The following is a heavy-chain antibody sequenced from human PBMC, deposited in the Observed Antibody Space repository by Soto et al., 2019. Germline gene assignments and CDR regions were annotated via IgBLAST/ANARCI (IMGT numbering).Heavy chain of an antibody. J-gene: IGHJ4*02. D-gene: IGHD2-2*01. Sequence: VQLVQSGPEVKKPGASVNVSCKASGYAFTDYYIHWVRQAPGQRPEWMGWINPKSGGTSFAQKFHVRVTMTRDTSISAGYMEFTRLRSGDTAVYYCARLTVPLDIVVLPTASFDYWGQGTLVTVSS. CDR2: INPKSGGT. V-gene: IGHV1-2*02. CDR1: GYAFTDYY. CDR3: ARLTVPLDIVVLPTASFDY.